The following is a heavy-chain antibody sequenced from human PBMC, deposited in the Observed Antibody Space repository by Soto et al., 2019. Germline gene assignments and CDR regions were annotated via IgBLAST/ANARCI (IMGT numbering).Heavy chain of an antibody. J-gene: IGHJ4*02. CDR3: VQDRGPFGDGRERGDY. CDR2: ISYDGINK. D-gene: IGHD3-16*01. Sequence: QVHLVESGGGVVQPGRSLRLSCAASGFIFSSCGMHWVRQAPGKGLGWVAVISYDGINKYYGDSVKGRFAISRDNSKNTLYLQMNSLSADDTAVYYCVQDRGPFGDGRERGDYWGQGTLVAVSS. V-gene: IGHV3-30*18. CDR1: GFIFSSCG.